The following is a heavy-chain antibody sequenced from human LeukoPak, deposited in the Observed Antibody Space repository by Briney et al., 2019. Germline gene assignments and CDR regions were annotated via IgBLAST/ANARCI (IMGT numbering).Heavy chain of an antibody. J-gene: IGHJ4*02. D-gene: IGHD6-19*01. CDR2: ISYDGSNK. CDR3: ARGPGYSSGWYYFDY. V-gene: IGHV3-30-3*01. CDR1: GFTFSSHA. Sequence: PGGSLRLSCAASGFTFSSHAMHWVRQAPGKGLEWVAVISYDGSNKYYADSVKGRFTISRDNSKNTLYLQMNSLRAEDTAVYYCARGPGYSSGWYYFDYWGQGTLVTVSS.